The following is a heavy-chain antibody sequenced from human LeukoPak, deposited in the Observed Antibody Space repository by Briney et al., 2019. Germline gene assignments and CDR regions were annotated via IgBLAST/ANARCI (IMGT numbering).Heavy chain of an antibody. CDR3: ARRVSQMAYDFWSGYYNGENNWFDP. Sequence: TSETLSLTCTVSGGYISSSSYYCGWTRQPPGKALEGFVSIYYSGSPSYNPSLKSRVTISVDTSKNQFSLKVSSGTAADTALYYCARRVSQMAYDFWSGYYNGENNWFDPWGQGTLVTVSS. V-gene: IGHV4-39*01. CDR2: IYYSGSP. J-gene: IGHJ5*02. D-gene: IGHD3-3*01. CDR1: GGYISSSSYY.